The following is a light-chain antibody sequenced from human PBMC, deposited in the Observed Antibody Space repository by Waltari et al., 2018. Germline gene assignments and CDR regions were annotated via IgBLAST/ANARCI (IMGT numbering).Light chain of an antibody. Sequence: EIVLTQSPATLSLSPGERATLSCRASQNIGSYLAWYQQKPGQPPRVLIYDASTRATGIPARFSGSGSGADFALTISSLEPYDFAVYYCQQRSNWPRTFGQGTKLEIK. CDR2: DAS. V-gene: IGKV3-11*01. CDR3: QQRSNWPRT. CDR1: QNIGSY. J-gene: IGKJ2*01.